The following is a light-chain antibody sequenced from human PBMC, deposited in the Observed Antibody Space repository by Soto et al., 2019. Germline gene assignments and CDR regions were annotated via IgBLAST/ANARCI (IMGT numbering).Light chain of an antibody. CDR2: SNN. CDR3: AAWDDSLNGRYV. Sequence: QSVLTQPPSASGTPGQRVTLSCSGSSSNIGSNTVTWYQQLPGTAPKLLIYSNNQPPSGVPDRFSGSKSGTSASLAISGRQSEDEADYYCAAWDDSLNGRYVFGTGTKVTVL. J-gene: IGLJ1*01. V-gene: IGLV1-44*01. CDR1: SSNIGSNT.